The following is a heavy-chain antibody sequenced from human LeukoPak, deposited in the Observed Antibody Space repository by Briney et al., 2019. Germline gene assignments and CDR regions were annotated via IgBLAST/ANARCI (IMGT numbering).Heavy chain of an antibody. CDR3: AREVAITMVRGVIPDNWFDP. Sequence: SETLSLTCTVSGGSISSGDYYWSWIRQPPGKGLEWIVYIYYSGSTYYNPSLKSRVTISVDTPKNQFSLKLSSVTAADTAVYYCAREVAITMVRGVIPDNWFDPWGRGTLVTVSS. V-gene: IGHV4-30-4*01. D-gene: IGHD3-10*01. CDR2: IYYSGST. J-gene: IGHJ5*02. CDR1: GGSISSGDYY.